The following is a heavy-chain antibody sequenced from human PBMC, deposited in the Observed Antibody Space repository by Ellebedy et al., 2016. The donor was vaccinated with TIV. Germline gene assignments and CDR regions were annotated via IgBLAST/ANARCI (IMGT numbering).Heavy chain of an antibody. D-gene: IGHD2-21*02. CDR2: VYYSGSP. CDR1: GVSVSSTRYY. CDR3: ARTDPWQPIDD. J-gene: IGHJ4*02. V-gene: IGHV4-39*01. Sequence: MPSETLSLTCSVSGVSVSSTRYYWAWIRQPPGKGLEYIGSVYYSGSPYYNPSFKSRVTLSADTSKNQFSLNLRTVTAADTAVYYCARTDPWQPIDDWGQGILVSVSS.